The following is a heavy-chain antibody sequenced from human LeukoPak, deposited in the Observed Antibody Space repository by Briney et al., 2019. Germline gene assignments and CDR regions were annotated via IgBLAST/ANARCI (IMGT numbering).Heavy chain of an antibody. D-gene: IGHD5-12*01. Sequence: GGSLRLSCVASGFTFSNYAMSWVRQAPGKGLEWVSAISGSGGSTYYADSVKGRFTISRDNSKNTLYLQMNSLRAEDTAVYYCARQNLDIVATVNFDYWGQGTLVTVSS. V-gene: IGHV3-23*01. J-gene: IGHJ4*02. CDR1: GFTFSNYA. CDR2: ISGSGGST. CDR3: ARQNLDIVATVNFDY.